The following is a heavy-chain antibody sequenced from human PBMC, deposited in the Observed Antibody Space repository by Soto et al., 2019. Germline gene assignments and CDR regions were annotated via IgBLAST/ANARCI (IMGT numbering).Heavy chain of an antibody. V-gene: IGHV3-9*01. J-gene: IGHJ6*02. CDR2: ISWNSGSI. D-gene: IGHD4-17*01. CDR3: AKDRAVTTYYYYGMDV. Sequence: GGSLRLSCAASGFTFDDYAMYWVRQAPGKGLEWVSGISWNSGSIGYADSVKGRFTISRDNAKKSLYLQMNSLRAEDTALYYCAKDRAVTTYYYYGMDVWGQGTTVTVSS. CDR1: GFTFDDYA.